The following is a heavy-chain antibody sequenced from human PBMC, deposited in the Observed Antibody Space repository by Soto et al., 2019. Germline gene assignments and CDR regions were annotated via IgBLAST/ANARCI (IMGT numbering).Heavy chain of an antibody. V-gene: IGHV3-21*01. CDR2: ISSSSSYI. CDR1: GFTFSSYS. Sequence: GGSLRLSCAASGFTFSSYSMNWVRQAPGKGLEWVSSISSSSSYIYYADSVKGRFTISRDNAKNSLYLQMNSLRAEDTAVYYCARVERVKQWLVLGGFDYWGQGTLVTVSS. J-gene: IGHJ4*02. CDR3: ARVERVKQWLVLGGFDY. D-gene: IGHD6-19*01.